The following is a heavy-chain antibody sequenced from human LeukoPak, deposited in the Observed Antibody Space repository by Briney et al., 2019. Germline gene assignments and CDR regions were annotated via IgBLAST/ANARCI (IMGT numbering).Heavy chain of an antibody. Sequence: SGGSLRLSCTASGFRFGNYAMSWVRQAPGKGLEWVAIIRSKGYGETTEYAASVKDRFTISRDDSKSIAYLQMNSLKTDDTAVYYCTRDCIITGCYVDDAFDIWGQGTMVTVSS. J-gene: IGHJ3*02. CDR2: IRSKGYGETT. V-gene: IGHV3-49*04. CDR3: TRDCIITGCYVDDAFDI. CDR1: GFRFGNYA. D-gene: IGHD2-2*01.